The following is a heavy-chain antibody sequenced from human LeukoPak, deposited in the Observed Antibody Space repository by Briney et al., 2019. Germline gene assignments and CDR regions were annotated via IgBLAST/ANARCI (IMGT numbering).Heavy chain of an antibody. CDR3: ARERGGWVRAVIADY. D-gene: IGHD3-10*01. CDR1: GFTFSSYS. J-gene: IGHJ4*02. Sequence: GGSLRLSCAASGFTFSSYSMNWVRQAPGKGLEWVPYISSSSSTIYYADSVKGRFTISRDNAKNSLYLQMNSLRAEDTAVYYCARERGGWVRAVIADYWGQGTLVTVSS. V-gene: IGHV3-48*01. CDR2: ISSSSSTI.